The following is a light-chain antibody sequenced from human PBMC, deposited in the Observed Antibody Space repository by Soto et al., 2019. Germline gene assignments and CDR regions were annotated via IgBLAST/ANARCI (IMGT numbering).Light chain of an antibody. V-gene: IGLV2-14*03. Sequence: QSALTQPASVSGSPGQSITISCTGASSDVGGFDHVSWYQQHPGKVPRLLIYDVSSRPSGVSDRFSGSKSGNTASLTISGLQAEDEADYYCNSCTTTTTYVFGTGTKLTVL. J-gene: IGLJ1*01. CDR1: SSDVGGFDH. CDR2: DVS. CDR3: NSCTTTTTYV.